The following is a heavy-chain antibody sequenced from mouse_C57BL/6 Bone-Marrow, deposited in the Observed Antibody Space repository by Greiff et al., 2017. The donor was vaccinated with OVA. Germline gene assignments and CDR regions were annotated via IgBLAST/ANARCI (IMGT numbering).Heavy chain of an antibody. CDR2: IDPSDSDT. V-gene: IGHV1-52*01. CDR1: GYTFTSYW. J-gene: IGHJ2*01. CDR3: ARDYYSSSDIDY. Sequence: QVQLKQPGAELVRPGSSVTLSCKASGYTFTSYWMHWVKQRPIQGLEWIGNIDPSDSDTHYNQKFKDKATLTVDKSSSTAYMQLSSLTSEDSAVYYCARDYYSSSDIDYWGQGTALTVSS. D-gene: IGHD1-1*01.